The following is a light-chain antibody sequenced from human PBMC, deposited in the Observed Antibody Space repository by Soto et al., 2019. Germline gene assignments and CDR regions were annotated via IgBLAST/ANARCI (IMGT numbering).Light chain of an antibody. CDR1: SSDVGGYGY. CDR3: TSYTASSTLI. Sequence: QSVLTQPASVSGSPGQSITISCTGTSSDVGGYGYVSWYQHHPGKAPKLIIYEVSNRPSGVSNRFSGSKSGNTASLTISGLQAEDEAVYYCTSYTASSTLIFGGGTKVTVL. J-gene: IGLJ2*01. V-gene: IGLV2-14*01. CDR2: EVS.